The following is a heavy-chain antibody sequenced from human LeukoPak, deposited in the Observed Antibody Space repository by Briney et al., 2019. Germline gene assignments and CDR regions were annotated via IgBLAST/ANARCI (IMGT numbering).Heavy chain of an antibody. D-gene: IGHD3-10*01. J-gene: IGHJ3*02. CDR1: GYTFTSYG. CDR3: ARDYYSETENDAFDI. CDR2: ISAYNGNT. V-gene: IGHV1-18*01. Sequence: ASVKVSCKASGYTFTSYGISWVLQAPGQGLEWMGWISAYNGNTNYAQKLQGRVTMTTDTSTSTAYMELRSLRSDDTAVYYCARDYYSETENDAFDIWGQGTMVTVSS.